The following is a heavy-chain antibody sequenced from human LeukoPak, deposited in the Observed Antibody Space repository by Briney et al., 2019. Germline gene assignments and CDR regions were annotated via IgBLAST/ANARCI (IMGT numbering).Heavy chain of an antibody. D-gene: IGHD3-10*01. CDR1: GRSISGYY. Sequence: SEALSLTCTVSGRSISGYYWDSIRQPAGKGLEWIGRIYTTGSTNYSPSLKSRVSMSMDTSKNQFSLNLTSVTAADPAVYYCARERGDMVRVFDYWGQGNLVTVST. CDR3: ARERGDMVRVFDY. J-gene: IGHJ4*02. CDR2: IYTTGST. V-gene: IGHV4-4*07.